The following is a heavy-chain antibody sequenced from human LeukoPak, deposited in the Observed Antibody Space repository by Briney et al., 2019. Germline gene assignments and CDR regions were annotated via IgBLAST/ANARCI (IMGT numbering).Heavy chain of an antibody. J-gene: IGHJ4*02. V-gene: IGHV3-30*17. D-gene: IGHD3-10*01. CDR2: VSYDGANK. Sequence: PGGSLGLSFAASGFTFSHYAMHWVRKAPGKGLEWVPLVSYDGANKYYADSVKGRFTISRDNSRNTLYLQINIVRPEDTAIYYCAKADLTFGELFFPYFDSWGQGILVTVSS. CDR1: GFTFSHYA. CDR3: AKADLTFGELFFPYFDS.